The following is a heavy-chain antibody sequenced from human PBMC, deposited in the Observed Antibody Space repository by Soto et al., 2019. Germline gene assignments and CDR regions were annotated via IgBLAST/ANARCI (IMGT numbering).Heavy chain of an antibody. D-gene: IGHD6-6*01. V-gene: IGHV4-30-4*01. CDR3: ARGSAAQRYFDL. Sequence: QVQLQESGPGLGKPSQTLSLMCTVSGAPISGGDYHWSWIRQPPGKGLEWIGYIFPSGTTHYNSSLGSRITTSVETSKTHFSLKRTSVTAADTAVYFCARGSAAQRYFDLWGRGTLVTVSS. CDR1: GAPISGGDYH. CDR2: IFPSGTT. J-gene: IGHJ2*01.